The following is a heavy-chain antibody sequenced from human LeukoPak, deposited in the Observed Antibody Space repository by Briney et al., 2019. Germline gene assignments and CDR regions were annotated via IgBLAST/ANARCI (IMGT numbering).Heavy chain of an antibody. V-gene: IGHV1-46*03. CDR1: GYTFISYY. J-gene: IGHJ5*02. D-gene: IGHD2-2*03. Sequence: ASVKVSCKASGYTFISYYMHWVRQAPGQGLEWMGIINPSGGSTSYAQKFQGRVTMTRDTSTSTVYMELSSLRSEDTAVYYCARRVDIVVVPAAIHPWGQGTLVTVSS. CDR2: INPSGGST. CDR3: ARRVDIVVVPAAIHP.